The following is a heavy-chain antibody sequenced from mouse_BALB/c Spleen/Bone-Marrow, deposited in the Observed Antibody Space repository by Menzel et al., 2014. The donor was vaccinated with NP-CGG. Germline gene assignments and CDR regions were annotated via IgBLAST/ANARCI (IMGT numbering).Heavy chain of an antibody. D-gene: IGHD1-1*01. CDR2: IDPSNGNI. J-gene: IGHJ3*01. CDR1: GFNIKDTY. V-gene: IGHV14-3*02. Sequence: VQLQQSGAELVTPGASVKLPCTASGFNIKDTYMHWVKQRPEQGLEWIGRIDPSNGNIKYDPKFQGKATITADTSSNTAYLQLSSLTSEDTAVYYCAPYYYGRWFANWGQGTLVPVSA. CDR3: APYYYGRWFAN.